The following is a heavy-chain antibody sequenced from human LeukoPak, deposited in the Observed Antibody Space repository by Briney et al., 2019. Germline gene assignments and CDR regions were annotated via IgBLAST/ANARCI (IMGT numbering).Heavy chain of an antibody. V-gene: IGHV3-33*01. CDR1: GFTFSSYG. CDR3: ARSLRVYYYYGSGREDPGAFDI. Sequence: PGGSLRLSCAASGFTFSSYGMHWVRQAPGKGLEWVAVIWYDGSNKYYADSVKGRFTISRDNSKNTLYLQMNSLRAEDTAVYYCARSLRVYYYYGSGREDPGAFDIWGQGTMVTVSS. J-gene: IGHJ3*02. D-gene: IGHD3-10*01. CDR2: IWYDGSNK.